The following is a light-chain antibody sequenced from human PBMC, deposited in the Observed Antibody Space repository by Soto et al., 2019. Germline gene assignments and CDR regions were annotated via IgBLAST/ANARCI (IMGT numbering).Light chain of an antibody. Sequence: DIQMTQSPSTLSASVGDRVTITCRASQSISSWLAWYQQKPGKAPKLLIYDASSLESGVPSRFSGSGSGTEFTLTISSLQPDDFATYYCQQYNSNNGKTCGQGTKV. CDR3: QQYNSNNGKT. J-gene: IGKJ1*01. CDR2: DAS. CDR1: QSISSW. V-gene: IGKV1-5*01.